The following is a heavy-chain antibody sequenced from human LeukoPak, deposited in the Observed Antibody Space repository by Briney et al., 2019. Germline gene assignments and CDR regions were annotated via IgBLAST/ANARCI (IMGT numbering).Heavy chain of an antibody. D-gene: IGHD6-13*01. Sequence: GESLKISCKGSGYSFTTYWIGWVRQMPGKGLEWMGIIYPGDSDTRYSPSFQGQVTISADKSISTAYLQWSSLKASDTAMYYCARHSLEGRSWAPFDYWGQGTLVTVSS. V-gene: IGHV5-51*01. J-gene: IGHJ4*02. CDR1: GYSFTTYW. CDR3: ARHSLEGRSWAPFDY. CDR2: IYPGDSDT.